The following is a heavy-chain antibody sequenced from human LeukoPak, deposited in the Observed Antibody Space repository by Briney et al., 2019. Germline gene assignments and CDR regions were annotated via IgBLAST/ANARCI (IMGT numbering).Heavy chain of an antibody. V-gene: IGHV5-51*01. D-gene: IGHD6-13*01. Sequence: GESLQISGEGSGYSFTTYWLGGGRPLPGKGVEGMGIIHAGDYDTRYSPAWQGKVTMSADRCNGTAYLQWSSLKASDTAMYYCARQGGTAAAGAFNYWGQGTLVTVSS. CDR2: IHAGDYDT. CDR3: ARQGGTAAAGAFNY. J-gene: IGHJ4*02. CDR1: GYSFTTYW.